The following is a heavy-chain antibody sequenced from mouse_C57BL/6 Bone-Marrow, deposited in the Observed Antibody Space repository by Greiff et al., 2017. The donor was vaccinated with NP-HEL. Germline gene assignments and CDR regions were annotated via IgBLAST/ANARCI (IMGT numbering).Heavy chain of an antibody. V-gene: IGHV5-9-1*02. CDR3: TRGGYYGSSNAMDY. J-gene: IGHJ4*01. D-gene: IGHD1-1*01. CDR2: ISSGGDYI. CDR1: GFTFSSYA. Sequence: EVQRVESGEGLVKPGGSLKLSCAASGFTFSSYAMSWVRQTPEKRLEWVAYISSGGDYIYYADNVKGRFTISRDNARNTLYLQMSSLKSEDTAMYYCTRGGYYGSSNAMDYWGQGTSVTVSS.